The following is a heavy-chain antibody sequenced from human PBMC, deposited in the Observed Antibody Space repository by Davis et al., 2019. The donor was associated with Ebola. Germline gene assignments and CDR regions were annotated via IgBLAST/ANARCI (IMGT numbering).Heavy chain of an antibody. D-gene: IGHD6-19*01. Sequence: PGGSLRLSCAASGFTFDDYAMHWVRQAPGKGLEWVSGISWNSGSIGYADSVKGRFTISRDNAKNSLYLQMNSLRAEDTALYYCAKAYSSGWYGSDYWGQGTLVTVSS. J-gene: IGHJ4*02. CDR1: GFTFDDYA. CDR2: ISWNSGSI. CDR3: AKAYSSGWYGSDY. V-gene: IGHV3-9*01.